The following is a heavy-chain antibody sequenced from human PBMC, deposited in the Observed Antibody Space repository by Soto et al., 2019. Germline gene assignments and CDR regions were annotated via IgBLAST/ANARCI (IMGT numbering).Heavy chain of an antibody. V-gene: IGHV4-30-4*01. CDR3: ARIVESGYTIDFDL. CDR1: GGSISSSDYY. J-gene: IGHJ2*01. Sequence: QVQLQESGPGLVKPSQTLSVTCTVPGGSISSSDYYWSWIRQPPGKGLEWIGYIYYSGSTNYNPSLSSRVSISVDTSKNQFSLNLSSVTVADTAVYYCARIVESGYTIDFDLWGRGTLVTVSS. D-gene: IGHD3-16*02. CDR2: IYYSGST.